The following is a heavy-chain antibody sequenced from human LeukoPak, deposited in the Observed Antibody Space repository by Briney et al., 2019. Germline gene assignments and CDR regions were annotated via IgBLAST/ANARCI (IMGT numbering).Heavy chain of an antibody. V-gene: IGHV3-30-3*01. D-gene: IGHD4-17*01. J-gene: IGHJ4*02. CDR1: GVIFNNFA. Sequence: PGGSPRLSCAASGVIFNNFAFHWVRQAPGKGLEWVAAISYDGSNKYYADSVRGRLTISRDNSKNTLYLQMNSLRAEDTAVYYCARAGRADGDYHYFEYWGQGTLVTVSS. CDR3: ARAGRADGDYHYFEY. CDR2: ISYDGSNK.